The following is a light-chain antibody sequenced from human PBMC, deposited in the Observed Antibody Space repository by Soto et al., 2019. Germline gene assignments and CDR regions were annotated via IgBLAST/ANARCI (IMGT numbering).Light chain of an antibody. J-gene: IGLJ2*01. V-gene: IGLV1-51*01. CDR1: NYNIWSNY. Sequence: QSVLTQPPSVSAAPGQKVTISFSGSNYNIWSNYVSWYQHLPGTAPKLLIYDNSERPSGIPDRFSASKSGTSATLAITGLQTGDEGDYFCGTWDTSLSAVVFGGGTKVTVL. CDR3: GTWDTSLSAVV. CDR2: DNS.